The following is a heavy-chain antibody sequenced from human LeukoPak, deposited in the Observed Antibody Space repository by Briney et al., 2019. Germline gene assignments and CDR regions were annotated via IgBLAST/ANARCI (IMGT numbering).Heavy chain of an antibody. V-gene: IGHV4-34*01. D-gene: IGHD2-2*01. CDR2: INHSGST. Sequence: SETLSLTCAVYGGSFSGYYWSWIRQPPGKGLEWIGEINHSGSTNYNPSLKSRVTISVDTSKNQFSLKLSSVTAADTAVYYCARDIVVVPAAIRPNYYYYYGMDVWGQGTTVTVSS. CDR3: ARDIVVVPAAIRPNYYYYYGMDV. J-gene: IGHJ6*02. CDR1: GGSFSGYY.